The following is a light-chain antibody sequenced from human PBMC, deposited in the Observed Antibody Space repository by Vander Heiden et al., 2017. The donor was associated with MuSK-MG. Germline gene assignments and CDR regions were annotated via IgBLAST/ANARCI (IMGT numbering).Light chain of an antibody. CDR1: SGSIASNY. J-gene: IGLJ3*02. CDR3: QSYDSSNQV. V-gene: IGLV6-57*03. CDR2: EDN. Sequence: NFMLPQPHSVSESPGKTVTISCTRSSGSIASNYVQWYQQRPGRAPPPVIYEDNQRPSGVPDRFSGSIDSSSNSASLTISGLKTEDEADYYCQSYDSSNQVFGGGTKLTVL.